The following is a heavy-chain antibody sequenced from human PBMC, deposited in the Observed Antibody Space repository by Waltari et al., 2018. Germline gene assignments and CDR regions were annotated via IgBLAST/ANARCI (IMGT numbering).Heavy chain of an antibody. Sequence: DVQLVESGGGLVQPGGSLRLLCVVSGIDFSNFRMISARQAPGKGLEWLAKIKKDGSEIHYVDSVKGRFTISRDNAKKSVYLQMNSLRVEDTAVYFCVRVGEENSNSQYRWFDAWGQGSLVTVSS. CDR1: GIDFSNFR. J-gene: IGHJ5*02. D-gene: IGHD3-16*02. V-gene: IGHV3-7*01. CDR2: IKKDGSEI. CDR3: VRVGEENSNSQYRWFDA.